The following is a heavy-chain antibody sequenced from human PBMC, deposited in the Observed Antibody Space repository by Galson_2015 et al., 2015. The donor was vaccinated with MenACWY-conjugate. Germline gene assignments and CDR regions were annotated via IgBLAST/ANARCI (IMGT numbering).Heavy chain of an antibody. Sequence: YPASVEGRFTMSRDNAKNSVYLQLNNLRAEDTAVYYCARDRRAAAAFRANWYFNLWGRGTLVTVSS. V-gene: IGHV3-13*01. D-gene: IGHD6-13*01. J-gene: IGHJ2*01. CDR3: ARDRRAAAAFRANWYFNL.